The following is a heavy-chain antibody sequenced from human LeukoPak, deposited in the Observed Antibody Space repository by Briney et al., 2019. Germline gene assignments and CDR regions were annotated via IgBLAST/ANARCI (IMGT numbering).Heavy chain of an antibody. CDR1: GFTFSSYA. J-gene: IGHJ1*01. V-gene: IGHV3-23*01. CDR2: IMGSGGST. Sequence: GGSLRLSCAASGFTFSSYAMSWVRQARGEGLEWVSAIMGSGGSTYYADSVKGRFTISRDDPKNTLYLQMNSLRAEDTAVYYCAKDVVTIVVVTRYFQHWGQGTLVTVSS. CDR3: AKDVVTIVVVTRYFQH. D-gene: IGHD3-22*01.